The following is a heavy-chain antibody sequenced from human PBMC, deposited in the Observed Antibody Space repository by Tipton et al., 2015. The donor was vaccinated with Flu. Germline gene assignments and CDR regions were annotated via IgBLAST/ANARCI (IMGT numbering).Heavy chain of an antibody. Sequence: GSLRLSCAASGFNFSSYGMHWVRQAPGKGLEWVAHIRSDETTEYADSVKGRFTISRDNSKDMLYLQMNSLRAEDTAVFYCAKSGGFDSWNQGALVIVSS. D-gene: IGHD1-26*01. CDR3: AKSGGFDS. J-gene: IGHJ4*02. CDR2: IRSDETTE. V-gene: IGHV3-30*02. CDR1: GFNFSSYG.